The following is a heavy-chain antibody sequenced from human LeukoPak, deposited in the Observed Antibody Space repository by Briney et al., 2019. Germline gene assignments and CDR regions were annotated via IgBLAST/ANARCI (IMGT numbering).Heavy chain of an antibody. CDR2: INHSGST. CDR1: GGSFSGYY. J-gene: IGHJ4*02. CDR3: ARDDISYSGSHFDY. Sequence: PSETLSLTCAVYGGSFSGYYWSWIRQPPGKGLEWIGEINHSGSTNYNPSLKSRVTISVDTSKNQFSLKLSSVTTADTAVYYCARDDISYSGSHFDYWGQGTLVTVSS. V-gene: IGHV4-34*01. D-gene: IGHD1-26*01.